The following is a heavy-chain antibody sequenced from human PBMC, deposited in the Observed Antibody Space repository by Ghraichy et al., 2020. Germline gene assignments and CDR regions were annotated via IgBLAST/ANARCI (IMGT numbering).Heavy chain of an antibody. CDR1: GFTFDDYA. J-gene: IGHJ4*02. CDR2: ISWVGDTT. Sequence: GESLNISCATSGFTFDDYAMHWVRQAPGKALEWVSFISWVGDTTSYADSVKGPFTISRDNTKNTLFLQMTSLTPEDSAFYYCVKDRTSSWSFDSWGQGTLVTVSS. V-gene: IGHV3-43D*03. D-gene: IGHD6-13*01. CDR3: VKDRTSSWSFDS.